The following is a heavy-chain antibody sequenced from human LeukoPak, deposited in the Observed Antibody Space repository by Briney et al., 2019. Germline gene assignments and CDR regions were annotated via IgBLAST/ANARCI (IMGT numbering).Heavy chain of an antibody. D-gene: IGHD6-13*01. CDR2: ISGSGGST. J-gene: IGHJ4*02. CDR3: AKDLLRSRYSSSWYTPYDY. CDR1: GFTFSSYA. V-gene: IGHV3-23*01. Sequence: GGSLRLSCAASGFTFSSYAMSWVRQAPGKGLEWVSAISGSGGSTYYADSVKGRFTISRDNSKNTLYLQMNSLRAEDTAVYYCAKDLLRSRYSSSWYTPYDYWGQGTLVTVSS.